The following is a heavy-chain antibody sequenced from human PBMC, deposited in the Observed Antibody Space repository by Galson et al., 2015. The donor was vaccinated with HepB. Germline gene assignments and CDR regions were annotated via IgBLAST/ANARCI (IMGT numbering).Heavy chain of an antibody. D-gene: IGHD2-21*01. CDR2: ISSNGGST. CDR3: VKDRQWGYCGGDCYPDGFDY. J-gene: IGHJ4*02. CDR1: GFTFSSYG. V-gene: IGHV3-64D*06. Sequence: SLRLSCAASGFTFSSYGMHWVRQAPGKGLEYVSAISSNGGSTYYADSVKGRFTISRDNSKNTLYLQMSSPRAEDTAVYYCVKDRQWGYCGGDCYPDGFDYWGQGTLVTVSS.